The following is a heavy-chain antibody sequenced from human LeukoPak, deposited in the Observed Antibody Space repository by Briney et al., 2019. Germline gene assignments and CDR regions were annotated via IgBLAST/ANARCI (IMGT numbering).Heavy chain of an antibody. V-gene: IGHV3-23*01. D-gene: IGHD3-10*01. J-gene: IGHJ4*02. Sequence: SGGSLRLSCAASGFAFSSYAMSWVRQAPGKGLEWVSAISGSGGSTYYADSVKGRFTISRDNSKNTLYLQMNSLRAEDTAVYYCAKSARGLRVEATPPEGYWGQGTLVTVSS. CDR2: ISGSGGST. CDR1: GFAFSSYA. CDR3: AKSARGLRVEATPPEGY.